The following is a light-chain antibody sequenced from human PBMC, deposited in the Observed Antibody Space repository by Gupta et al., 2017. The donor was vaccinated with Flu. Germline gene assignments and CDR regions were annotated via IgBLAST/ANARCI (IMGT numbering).Light chain of an antibody. Sequence: SVTISCTGTSSDVGGYNYVSWYQQHPGKAPKLMIYEVSKRPSGVPDRFSGSKSGNTASLTVSGLQAEDEADYYCSSYAGSTSYVFGTGTKVTVL. J-gene: IGLJ1*01. CDR3: SSYAGSTSYV. CDR1: SSDVGGYNY. CDR2: EVS. V-gene: IGLV2-8*01.